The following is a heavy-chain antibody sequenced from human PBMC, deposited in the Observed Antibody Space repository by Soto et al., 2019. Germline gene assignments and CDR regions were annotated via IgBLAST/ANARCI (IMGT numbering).Heavy chain of an antibody. V-gene: IGHV4-31*03. Sequence: TLSLTCTVSGGSISSGGYYWSWIRQHPGKGLEWIGYIYYSGSTYYNPSLKSRVTISVDTSKNQFSLKLSSVTAADTAVYYCARDGGGGSSPFDYWGQGTLVTVPQ. D-gene: IGHD1-26*01. CDR3: ARDGGGGSSPFDY. CDR2: IYYSGST. CDR1: GGSISSGGYY. J-gene: IGHJ4*02.